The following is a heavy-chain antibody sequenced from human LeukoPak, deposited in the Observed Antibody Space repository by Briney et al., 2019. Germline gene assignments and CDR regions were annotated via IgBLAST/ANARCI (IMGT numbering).Heavy chain of an antibody. CDR3: ARGLARPDY. D-gene: IGHD5-12*01. CDR2: MNPHSGNT. J-gene: IGHJ4*02. Sequence: GESLRISCKASGYTFNNYWIGWVRQATGQGLEWMGWMNPHSGNTGYAQKFQGRVTMTRNTSISTAYMELSSLRSEDTAVYYCARGLARPDYWGQGTLVTVSS. V-gene: IGHV1-8*02. CDR1: GYTFNNYW.